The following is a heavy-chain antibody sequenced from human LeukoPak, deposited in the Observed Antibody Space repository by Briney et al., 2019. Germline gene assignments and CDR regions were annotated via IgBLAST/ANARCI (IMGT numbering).Heavy chain of an antibody. Sequence: SETLSLTCTVSGYSISSGYYWGWIRQPPGKRLEWIGSTYYSGSTNYNPSLKSRVTISVDTSKNQFSLKLSSVTAADTAVYYCARGSSHQYYYYYMDVWGKGTTVTISS. V-gene: IGHV4-38-2*02. D-gene: IGHD6-13*01. CDR2: TYYSGST. CDR3: ARGSSHQYYYYYMDV. J-gene: IGHJ6*03. CDR1: GYSISSGYY.